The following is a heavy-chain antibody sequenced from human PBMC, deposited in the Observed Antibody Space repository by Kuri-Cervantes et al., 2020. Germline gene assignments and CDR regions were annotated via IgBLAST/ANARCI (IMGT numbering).Heavy chain of an antibody. V-gene: IGHV4-59*12. J-gene: IGHJ4*03. Sequence: SETLSLTCTVSGGSISSYYWSWIRQPPGKGLEWIGYIYYSGSTNYNPSLKSRVAISVGTSKSQFSLKLSSVTAADTAVYYCARDNGDFDYWGQGTTVTVSS. CDR1: GGSISSYY. D-gene: IGHD2-8*01. CDR3: ARDNGDFDY. CDR2: IYYSGST.